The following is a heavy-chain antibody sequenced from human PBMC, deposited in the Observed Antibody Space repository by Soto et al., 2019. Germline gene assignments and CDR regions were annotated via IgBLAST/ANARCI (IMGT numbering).Heavy chain of an antibody. D-gene: IGHD3-10*01. V-gene: IGHV4-39*01. CDR1: GGSISSSSYY. CDR3: ARLLWFGELLSGWFDP. J-gene: IGHJ5*02. CDR2: IYYSGST. Sequence: SETLSLTCTVSGGSISSSSYYWGWIRQPPGKGLEWIGSIYYSGSTYYNPSLKSRVTISVDTSKNQFSLKLSSVTAADTAVYYCARLLWFGELLSGWFDPWGQGTLVTVSS.